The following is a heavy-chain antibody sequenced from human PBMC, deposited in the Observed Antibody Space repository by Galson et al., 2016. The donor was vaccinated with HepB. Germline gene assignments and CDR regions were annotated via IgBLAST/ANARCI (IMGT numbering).Heavy chain of an antibody. Sequence: SCKASGYSFASYGISWVRQAPGQGLAWMGWISAYDGKTNYAQKFQDRVTMTTDTSTNTAYMELKSLTSDDTAVYFCARDPITTTITVVVRPFDYWGQGTLVTVSS. CDR2: ISAYDGKT. CDR3: ARDPITTTITVVVRPFDY. J-gene: IGHJ4*02. V-gene: IGHV1-18*01. D-gene: IGHD1-14*01. CDR1: GYSFASYG.